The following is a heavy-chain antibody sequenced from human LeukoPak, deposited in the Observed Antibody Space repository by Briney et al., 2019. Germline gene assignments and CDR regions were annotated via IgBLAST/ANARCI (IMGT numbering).Heavy chain of an antibody. V-gene: IGHV1-46*01. D-gene: IGHD3-10*01. Sequence: ASVKVSCKASGYTFTRYDMHWVRQAPGQGLEWMGIINPSGGSTSYAQKFQGRVTMTRDTSTSTVYMELSSLRSEDTAVYYCARDSPNYYGLGSPLDYWGQGTLVTVSS. CDR3: ARDSPNYYGLGSPLDY. J-gene: IGHJ4*02. CDR1: GYTFTRYD. CDR2: INPSGGST.